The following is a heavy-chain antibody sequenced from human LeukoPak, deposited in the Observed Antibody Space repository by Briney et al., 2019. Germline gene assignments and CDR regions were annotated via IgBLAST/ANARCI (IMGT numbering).Heavy chain of an antibody. J-gene: IGHJ6*03. CDR2: FYHTGRT. CDR1: GDSVTSTRW. CDR3: ARVSGYDLYYYMDV. Sequence: SGTLSLTCGVSGDSVTSTRWWSWVRQTPGKGLEWIGEFYHTGRTNYNPSLKGRVTISVDTSKNQFSLKLSSVTAADTAVYFCARVSGYDLYYYMDVWGKGTTVTISS. V-gene: IGHV4-4*02. D-gene: IGHD5-12*01.